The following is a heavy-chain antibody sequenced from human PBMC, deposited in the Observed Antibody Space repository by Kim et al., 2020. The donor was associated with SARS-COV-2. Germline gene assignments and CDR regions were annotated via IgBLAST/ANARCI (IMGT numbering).Heavy chain of an antibody. CDR3: AKDKQWLVRPGGWFDP. CDR1: GFTFSSYG. V-gene: IGHV3-33*06. Sequence: GGSLRLSCAASGFTFSSYGMHWVRQAPGKGLEWVAVIWYDGSNKYYADSVKGRFTISRDNSKNTLYLQMNSLRAEDTAVYYCAKDKQWLVRPGGWFDPWGQGTLVTVSS. D-gene: IGHD6-19*01. CDR2: IWYDGSNK. J-gene: IGHJ5*02.